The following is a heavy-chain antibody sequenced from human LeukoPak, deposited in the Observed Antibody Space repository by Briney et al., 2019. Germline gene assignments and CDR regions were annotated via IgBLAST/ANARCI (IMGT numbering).Heavy chain of an antibody. J-gene: IGHJ4*02. Sequence: GGSLRLSCAASGFNFRTYAMTWIRQAPGKGLEWVSVISSSGGNTHYADSVKGRFTISRDNSKNSLYLQMNSLRAEDTAVYYCARSLEDWGQGTLVTVSS. V-gene: IGHV3-23*01. CDR2: ISSSGGNT. CDR1: GFNFRTYA. CDR3: ARSLED. D-gene: IGHD5-24*01.